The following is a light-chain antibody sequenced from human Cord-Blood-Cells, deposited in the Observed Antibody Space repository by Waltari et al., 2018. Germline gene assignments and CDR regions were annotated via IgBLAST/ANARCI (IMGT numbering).Light chain of an antibody. CDR2: DVS. Sequence: QSALTQPASVSGSPGQSITISCTGTSSDFGSFTLASRYQQHPGKAPKLMIYDVSKRPSGVSNRFSGSKSGNTASLTISGLQAEDEADYYCCSYAGSSTFYVFGTGTKVTVL. J-gene: IGLJ1*01. CDR3: CSYAGSSTFYV. V-gene: IGLV2-23*02. CDR1: SSDFGSFTL.